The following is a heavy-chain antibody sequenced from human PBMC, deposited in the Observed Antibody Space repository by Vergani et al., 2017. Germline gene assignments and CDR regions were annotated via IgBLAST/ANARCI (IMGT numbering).Heavy chain of an antibody. J-gene: IGHJ4*02. CDR2: IYWNDDK. CDR3: AHRHYDDYGGKIGY. CDR1: GFSLSTSGVG. Sequence: QITLKESGPTLVKPTQTLTLTCTFSGFSLSTSGVGVGWIRQPPGKALEWLALIYWNDDKRYSPSLKSRLTITKDTSKNQVVLTMTNMDPVDTATYYCAHRHYDDYGGKIGYWGQGTRVTVSS. D-gene: IGHD4-23*01. V-gene: IGHV2-5*01.